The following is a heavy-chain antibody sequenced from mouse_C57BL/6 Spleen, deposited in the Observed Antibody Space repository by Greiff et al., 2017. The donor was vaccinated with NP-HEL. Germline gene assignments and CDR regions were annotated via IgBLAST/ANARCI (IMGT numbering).Heavy chain of an antibody. CDR3: AGILGYGNSLAY. CDR1: GYTFTSYW. CDR2: IDPSDSYT. V-gene: IGHV1-50*01. J-gene: IGHJ3*01. D-gene: IGHD2-1*01. Sequence: QVQLQQPGAELVKPGASVKLSCKASGYTFTSYWMQWVKQRPGQGLEWIGEIDPSDSYTNYNQKFKGKATLTVDTSSSTAYMQLSSLTSEDSAVYYCAGILGYGNSLAYWGQGTLVTVSA.